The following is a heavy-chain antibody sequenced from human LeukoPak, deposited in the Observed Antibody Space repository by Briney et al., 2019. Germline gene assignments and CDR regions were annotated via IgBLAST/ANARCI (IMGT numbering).Heavy chain of an antibody. V-gene: IGHV3-30*18. CDR2: ISYDGSNK. CDR3: AKEGGYDYVWGSYRYTNYYFDY. D-gene: IGHD3-16*02. Sequence: GGSLRLSCAASGFTFSSYGMHWVRQAPGKGLEWVAVISYDGSNKYYADSVKGRFTISRGNSKNTLYLQMNSLRAEDTAVYYCAKEGGYDYVWGSYRYTNYYFDYWGQGTLVTVSS. CDR1: GFTFSSYG. J-gene: IGHJ4*02.